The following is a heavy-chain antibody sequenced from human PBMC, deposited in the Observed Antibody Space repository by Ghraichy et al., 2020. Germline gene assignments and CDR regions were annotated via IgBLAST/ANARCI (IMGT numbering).Heavy chain of an antibody. V-gene: IGHV4-59*01. D-gene: IGHD1-26*01. CDR2: IYYNGNT. Sequence: SETLSLTCTVSGGSISSYYWNWIRQPPGRGLEWIGYIYYNGNTNYNPSLKSRVTISKDTSNNQFSLRLSYVTAADTAVYYCARGLNSGHYYYYYYMVVWGKGTTVTASS. CDR1: GGSISSYY. CDR3: ARGLNSGHYYYYYYMVV. J-gene: IGHJ6*03.